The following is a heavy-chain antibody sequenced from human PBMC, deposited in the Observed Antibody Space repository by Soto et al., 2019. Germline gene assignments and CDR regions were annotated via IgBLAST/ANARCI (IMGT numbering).Heavy chain of an antibody. CDR1: GGSISSSGYY. CDR2: IYYSGTT. D-gene: IGHD3-16*02. V-gene: IGHV4-31*03. Sequence: QVQLQESGPGLVKPSQTLSLTCTVSGGSISSSGYYWSWIRQHPGKGLEWIGYIYYSGTTYYNPSLKSRLIISVDTSENQFSLKLSSVTAADTAVYYCARCPLTFGGFIPHHFDYWGQGTLVTVSS. CDR3: ARCPLTFGGFIPHHFDY. J-gene: IGHJ4*02.